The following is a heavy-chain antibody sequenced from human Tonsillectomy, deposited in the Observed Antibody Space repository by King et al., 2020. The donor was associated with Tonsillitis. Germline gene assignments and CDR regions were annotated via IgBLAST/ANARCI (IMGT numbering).Heavy chain of an antibody. V-gene: IGHV3-11*01. CDR2: ISSSGSTI. CDR1: GFIFSDYY. J-gene: IGHJ4*02. Sequence: HGQLVQSGGGLVKPGGSLRLSCAASGFIFSDYYMNWIRQAPGKGLECISYISSSGSTIYYADSVKGRFTISRDNSKNSLSLQMNSLRAEDTAVYYCAREASSWYGEFDYWGQGTLVTVSS. CDR3: AREASSWYGEFDY. D-gene: IGHD6-13*01.